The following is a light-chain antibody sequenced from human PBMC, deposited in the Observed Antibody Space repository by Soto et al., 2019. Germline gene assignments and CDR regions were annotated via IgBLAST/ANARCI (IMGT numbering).Light chain of an antibody. J-gene: IGKJ4*01. CDR1: QSVSRY. CDR2: DAS. CDR3: QQRSDCPST. Sequence: EIGLTQSPATLSLAPGERATLSCRASQSVSRYLAWYQQKPGQAPRLLIYDASNRATGIPARFSGSGSGTDFTLTISSLEPEDFAVYYCQQRSDCPSTFGGGTKVQIK. V-gene: IGKV3-11*01.